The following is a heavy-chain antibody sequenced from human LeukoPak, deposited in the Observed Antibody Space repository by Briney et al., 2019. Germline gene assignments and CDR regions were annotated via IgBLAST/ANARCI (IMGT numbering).Heavy chain of an antibody. CDR2: IYYSGST. V-gene: IGHV4-59*01. J-gene: IGHJ6*03. CDR1: GGSISSYY. CDR3: ASSYYYDSSGYYYDYYYYYMDV. Sequence: PSETLSLTCTVSGGSISSYYWSWIRQPPGKGLEWIGYIYYSGSTNYNPSLKSRVTISVDTSKNQFSLKLSSVTAADTAVYYCASSYYYDSSGYYYDYYYYYMDVWGKGTTVTISS. D-gene: IGHD3-22*01.